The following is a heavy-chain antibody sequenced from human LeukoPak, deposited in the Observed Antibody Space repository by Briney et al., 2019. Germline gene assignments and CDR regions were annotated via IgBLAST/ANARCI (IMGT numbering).Heavy chain of an antibody. Sequence: GASVKVSCKASGYTFTSYGISWVRQAPGQGLEWMGWISAYNGNTNYAQKLQGRVTMTTDTSTSTAYMELRSLRSDDTAVYYCARAISGGDIVLMVYDPAFYYYYGMDVWGQGTTVTVSS. CDR2: ISAYNGNT. J-gene: IGHJ6*02. V-gene: IGHV1-18*01. D-gene: IGHD2-8*01. CDR1: GYTFTSYG. CDR3: ARAISGGDIVLMVYDPAFYYYYGMDV.